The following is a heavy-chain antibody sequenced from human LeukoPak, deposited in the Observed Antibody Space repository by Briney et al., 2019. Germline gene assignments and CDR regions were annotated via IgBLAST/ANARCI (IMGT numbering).Heavy chain of an antibody. CDR3: ARDSGSQHCSGGSCYSGGYWFDP. Sequence: ASVKVSCKASGYTFTSYYMHWVRQAPGQGLEWMGIINPSGGSTSYAQKFQGRVTMTRDMSTSTVYMELSSLRSEDTAVYYCARDSGSQHCSGGSCYSGGYWFDPWGQGTLVTVSS. D-gene: IGHD2-15*01. CDR1: GYTFTSYY. V-gene: IGHV1-46*01. CDR2: INPSGGST. J-gene: IGHJ5*02.